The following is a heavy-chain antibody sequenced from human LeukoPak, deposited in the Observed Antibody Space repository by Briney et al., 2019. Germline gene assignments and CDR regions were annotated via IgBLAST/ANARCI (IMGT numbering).Heavy chain of an antibody. Sequence: VASVKVSCKASGYTFTGYYMHWLRQAPGQGLEWMGWINPNSGGTNYAQKFQGRVTMTRDTSISTAYMELSRLRSDDTAVYYCASPLRSGSYTPNFDYWGQGTLVTVSS. CDR1: GYTFTGYY. D-gene: IGHD1-26*01. CDR2: INPNSGGT. CDR3: ASPLRSGSYTPNFDY. V-gene: IGHV1-2*02. J-gene: IGHJ4*02.